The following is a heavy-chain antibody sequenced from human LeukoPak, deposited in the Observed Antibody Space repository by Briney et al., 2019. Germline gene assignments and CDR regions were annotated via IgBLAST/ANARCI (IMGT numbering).Heavy chain of an antibody. Sequence: GGSLRLSCAASGFTFSEYSMAWVRQAPGKGLQFVAIISASGGPGTYNTDSVRGRFTISRDNSKNTLYLQMNSLGAEDTARYYCARGSPTLTRHLDYWGQGTPVTVPS. CDR1: GFTFSEYS. CDR3: ARGSPTLTRHLDY. J-gene: IGHJ4*02. D-gene: IGHD4-17*01. CDR2: ISASGGPGT. V-gene: IGHV3-23*01.